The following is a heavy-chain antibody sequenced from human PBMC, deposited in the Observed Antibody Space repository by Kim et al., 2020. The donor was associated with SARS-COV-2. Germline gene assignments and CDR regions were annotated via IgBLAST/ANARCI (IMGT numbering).Heavy chain of an antibody. V-gene: IGHV3-23*01. Sequence: GGSLRLSCAASGFTFSSYAMSWVRQAPGKGLEWVSAISGSGGSTYYADSVKGRFTISRDNSKNTLYLQMNSLRAEDTAVYYCAKERRTYYYGSGRSEGFDPWGQGTLVTVSS. CDR3: AKERRTYYYGSGRSEGFDP. CDR1: GFTFSSYA. D-gene: IGHD3-10*01. J-gene: IGHJ5*02. CDR2: ISGSGGST.